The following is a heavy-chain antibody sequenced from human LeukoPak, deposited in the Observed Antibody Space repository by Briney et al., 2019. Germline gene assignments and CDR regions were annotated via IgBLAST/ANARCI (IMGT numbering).Heavy chain of an antibody. V-gene: IGHV4-59*08. CDR2: IYNSEYT. D-gene: IGHD1-26*01. CDR1: GGSFSGYY. J-gene: IGHJ5*02. CDR3: ARHAIYSGGYSYWFDP. Sequence: SETLSLTCAIYGGSFSGYYWSWIRQPPGKGLEWIAYIYNSEYTNYNPSLKSRASISVDKSKNLCSLRLSSVTVADTAVYYCARHAIYSGGYSYWFDPWGLGTLVTVSS.